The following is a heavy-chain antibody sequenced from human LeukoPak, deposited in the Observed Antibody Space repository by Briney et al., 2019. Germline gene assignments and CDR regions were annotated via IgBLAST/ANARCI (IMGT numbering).Heavy chain of an antibody. D-gene: IGHD6-13*01. CDR2: IYHSGST. V-gene: IGHV4-4*02. J-gene: IGHJ5*02. CDR1: GGSISSSNW. Sequence: PSETLSLTCAVSGGSISSSNWWSWVRQPPGKGLEWIGEIYHSGSTNYNPSLKSRVTISVDTSKNQFSLKLSSVTAADTAVYYCASIHLAAAGTDRFDPWGQGTLVTVSS. CDR3: ASIHLAAAGTDRFDP.